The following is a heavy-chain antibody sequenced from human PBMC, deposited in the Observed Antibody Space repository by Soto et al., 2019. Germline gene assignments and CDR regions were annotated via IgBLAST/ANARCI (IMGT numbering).Heavy chain of an antibody. D-gene: IGHD5-12*01. CDR3: ARDGDIVAYGMDV. CDR1: GGTFSSYA. CDR2: IIPIFGTA. Sequence: SVKVSCKASGGTFSSYAISWVPQAPGQGLEWMGGIIPIFGTANYAQKFQGRVTITADKSTSTAYMELSSLRSEDTAVYYCARDGDIVAYGMDVWGQGTTVTVSS. J-gene: IGHJ6*02. V-gene: IGHV1-69*06.